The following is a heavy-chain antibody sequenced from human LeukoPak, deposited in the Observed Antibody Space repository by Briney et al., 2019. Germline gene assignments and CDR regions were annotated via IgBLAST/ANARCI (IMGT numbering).Heavy chain of an antibody. CDR3: ARMNYYDSSGYNY. CDR1: GGSISSGGYS. Sequence: SQTLSLTCAVSGGSISSGGYSWSWIRQPPGKGLEWIGYIYHSGSTYYNPSLKSRITISVDRSKNQFSLKLSSVTAADTAVYYCARMNYYDSSGYNYWGRGTLVTVSS. D-gene: IGHD3-22*01. V-gene: IGHV4-30-2*02. CDR2: IYHSGST. J-gene: IGHJ4*02.